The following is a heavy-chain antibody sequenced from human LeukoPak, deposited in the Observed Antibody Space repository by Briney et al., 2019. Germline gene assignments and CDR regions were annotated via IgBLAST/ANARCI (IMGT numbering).Heavy chain of an antibody. V-gene: IGHV3-74*01. Sequence: GGSLRLSCAASGFTLSSCWMHWVRQAPGKGLVWVSRINSDGISTSYADSVKGRFTISRDNAKNTVYLQMNSLRAEDTAVYYCARFGGSGGRYYYFDYWGQGTLVTVSS. CDR1: GFTLSSCW. CDR2: INSDGIST. D-gene: IGHD2-15*01. J-gene: IGHJ4*02. CDR3: ARFGGSGGRYYYFDY.